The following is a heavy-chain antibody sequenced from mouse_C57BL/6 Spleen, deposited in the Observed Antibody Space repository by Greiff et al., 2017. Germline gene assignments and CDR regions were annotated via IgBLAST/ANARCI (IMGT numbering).Heavy chain of an antibody. J-gene: IGHJ3*01. D-gene: IGHD2-1*01. V-gene: IGHV6-6*01. Sequence: EVQGVESGGGLVQPGGSMKLSCAASGFTFSDAWMDWVRQSPAKGLEWVAEIRNKANNHATYYAESVKGRFTISRDDSKSSVYLQMNSLRAEDTGIYYCTPIYYGNYGLFAYWGQGTLVTVSA. CDR2: IRNKANNHAT. CDR1: GFTFSDAW. CDR3: TPIYYGNYGLFAY.